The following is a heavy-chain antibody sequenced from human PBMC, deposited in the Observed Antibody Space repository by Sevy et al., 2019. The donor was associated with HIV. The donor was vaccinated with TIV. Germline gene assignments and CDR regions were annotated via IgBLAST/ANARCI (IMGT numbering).Heavy chain of an antibody. J-gene: IGHJ4*02. D-gene: IGHD3-22*01. CDR3: TRVDSSGHSDY. CDR2: IHHSGTT. CDR1: RGSVSGYF. V-gene: IGHV4-59*02. Sequence: SETLSLTCTVSRGSVSGYFWSWIRQPPGRGLEWIGNIHHSGTTKYNPSLKSRLTISVDTSKYQFSLILTSATAADTAVYYCTRVDSSGHSDYWGQGTPVTVSS.